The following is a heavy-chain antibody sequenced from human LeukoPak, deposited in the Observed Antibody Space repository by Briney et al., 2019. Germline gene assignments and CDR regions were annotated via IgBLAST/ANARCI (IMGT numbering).Heavy chain of an antibody. D-gene: IGHD3-22*01. CDR2: IYPGDSDT. CDR1: GYSFPSYW. V-gene: IGHV5-51*01. Sequence: GESLKISCEGSGYSFPSYWIGWVRQMPGKGLEWMGIIYPGDSDTKYSPSFQGQVTISADRSTSTAYLQWNSLQASDTAMYFCARLSGFYDSTAGYIDYWGQGILVTVSS. J-gene: IGHJ4*02. CDR3: ARLSGFYDSTAGYIDY.